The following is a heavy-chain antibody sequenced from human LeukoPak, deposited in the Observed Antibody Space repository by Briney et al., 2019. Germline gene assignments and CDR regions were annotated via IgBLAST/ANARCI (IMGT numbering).Heavy chain of an antibody. V-gene: IGHV3-21*01. Sequence: GGSLRLSCAASGFTFSSYSMNWVRQAPGKGLEWVSSISSSSSYIYYADSVKGRFTTSRDNAKNSLYLQMNSLRAEDTAVYYCASLIVGAIDYWGQGTLVTVSS. J-gene: IGHJ4*02. D-gene: IGHD1-26*01. CDR1: GFTFSSYS. CDR3: ASLIVGAIDY. CDR2: ISSSSSYI.